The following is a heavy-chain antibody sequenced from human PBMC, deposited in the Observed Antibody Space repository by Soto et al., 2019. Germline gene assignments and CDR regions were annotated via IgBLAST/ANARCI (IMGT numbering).Heavy chain of an antibody. CDR3: ARLLGWYFDY. J-gene: IGHJ4*02. Sequence: LSLTCTVSGGSISSYYWSWIRQPPGKGLEWIGYIYYSGSTNYNPSLKSRVTISVDTSKNQFSLKLSSVTAADTAVYYCARLLGWYFDYWGQGTLVTVSS. D-gene: IGHD6-19*01. V-gene: IGHV4-59*01. CDR2: IYYSGST. CDR1: GGSISSYY.